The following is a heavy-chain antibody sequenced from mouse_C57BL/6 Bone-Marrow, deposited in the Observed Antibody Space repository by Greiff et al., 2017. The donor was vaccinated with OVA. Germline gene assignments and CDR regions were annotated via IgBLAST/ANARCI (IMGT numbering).Heavy chain of an antibody. Sequence: QVQLQQSGAELVRPGASVTLSCKASGYTFTDYEMHWVKQTPVHGLEWIGAIDPETGGTAYNQKFKGKAILTADKSSSTAYMELRSLTSEDSAVYYCTLHYYGSSPFAYWGQGTLVTVSA. CDR3: TLHYYGSSPFAY. J-gene: IGHJ3*01. CDR2: IDPETGGT. V-gene: IGHV1-15*01. D-gene: IGHD1-1*01. CDR1: GYTFTDYE.